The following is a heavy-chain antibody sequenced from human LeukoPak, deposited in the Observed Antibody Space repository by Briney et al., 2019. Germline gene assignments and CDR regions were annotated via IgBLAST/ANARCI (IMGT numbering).Heavy chain of an antibody. J-gene: IGHJ4*02. V-gene: IGHV3-53*01. CDR1: GFTVSRNY. CDR3: ATYSSSWYFDY. D-gene: IGHD6-13*01. CDR2: IYSSGST. Sequence: AGGSLRLSCAASGFTVSRNYMSWVRQAPGKGLEWVSVIYSSGSTYYADSVKGRFTISRDNSKNTLYLQMNSLRAEDTAVYYCATYSSSWYFDYWGQGTLVTVSS.